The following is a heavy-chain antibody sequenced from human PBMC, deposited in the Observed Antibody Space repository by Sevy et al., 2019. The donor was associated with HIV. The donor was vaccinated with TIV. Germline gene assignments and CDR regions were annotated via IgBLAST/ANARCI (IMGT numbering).Heavy chain of an antibody. J-gene: IGHJ3*01. CDR3: ARACCCRGRVGALGDFDF. CDR2: THYRSKWYN. CDR1: GNSVSSNSAA. V-gene: IGHV6-1*01. Sequence: SQTLSLTCAISGNSVSSNSAAWNWIRQSPSRGLEWLGRTHYRSKWYNDYAVSVKGRITINPETTKNQFSLQLNSVPPVDTAVYYGARACCCRGRVGALGDFDFWGQGTMVTVSS. D-gene: IGHD2-15*01.